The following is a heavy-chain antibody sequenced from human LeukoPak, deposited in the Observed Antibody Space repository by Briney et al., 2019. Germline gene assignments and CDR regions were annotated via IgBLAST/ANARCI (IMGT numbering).Heavy chain of an antibody. CDR3: AGTTMIVGVGGMDV. Sequence: GASVKVSCKASGYTFTSYDINWVRQATGQGLEWMGRIIPILGIANYAQKFQGRVTITADKSTSTAYMELSSLRSEDTAVYYCAGTTMIVGVGGMDVWGQGTTVTVSS. D-gene: IGHD3-22*01. V-gene: IGHV1-69*04. CDR2: IIPILGIA. J-gene: IGHJ6*02. CDR1: GYTFTSYD.